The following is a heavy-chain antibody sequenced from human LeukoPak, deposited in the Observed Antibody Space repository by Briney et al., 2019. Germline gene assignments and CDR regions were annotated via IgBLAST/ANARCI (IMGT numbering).Heavy chain of an antibody. D-gene: IGHD6-13*01. Sequence: PGRSLRLSCAASGFTFSSYGMHWVRQAPGKGLVWVSRINSDGISTSYAGSVKGRFTISRDNAKNTLYLQMNSLRAEDTAMYYCARPYSSIWYVNWFDPWGQGTLVTVSS. CDR1: GFTFSSYG. CDR2: INSDGIST. J-gene: IGHJ5*02. CDR3: ARPYSSIWYVNWFDP. V-gene: IGHV3-74*01.